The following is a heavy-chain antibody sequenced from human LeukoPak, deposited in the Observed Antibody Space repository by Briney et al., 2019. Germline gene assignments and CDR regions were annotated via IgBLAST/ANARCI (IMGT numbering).Heavy chain of an antibody. CDR1: GGSISSSSYY. CDR3: ARGYYGSVLDY. CDR2: IYYSGST. J-gene: IGHJ4*02. D-gene: IGHD3-10*01. V-gene: IGHV4-39*07. Sequence: PSETLSLTCTVSGGSISSSSYYWGWIRQPPGKGLEWIGSIYYSGSTYYNPSLKSRVTISVDTSKNQFSLKLSSVTAADTAVYYCARGYYGSVLDYWGQGTLVTVSS.